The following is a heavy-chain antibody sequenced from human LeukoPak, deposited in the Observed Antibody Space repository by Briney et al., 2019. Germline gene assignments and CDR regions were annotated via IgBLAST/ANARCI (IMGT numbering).Heavy chain of an antibody. Sequence: SETLSLTCTVSGYSISSGYYWGWIRQPPGKGLEWIGSIYHSGSTYYNPSLKSRVTISVDTSKNQFSLKLSSVTAADTAVYYCARVRGGAAFDIWGQGTMVTVSS. V-gene: IGHV4-38-2*02. J-gene: IGHJ3*02. D-gene: IGHD3-16*01. CDR1: GYSISSGYY. CDR2: IYHSGST. CDR3: ARVRGGAAFDI.